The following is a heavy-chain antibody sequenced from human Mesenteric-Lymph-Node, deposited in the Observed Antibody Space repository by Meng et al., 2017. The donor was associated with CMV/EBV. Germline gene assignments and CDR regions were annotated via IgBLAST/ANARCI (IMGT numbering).Heavy chain of an antibody. Sequence: GGSPRLSCAASGFTFSRYWMSWVRQAPGKGLERVANIKHDGSEIYYVDSVKGRFTISRDNAKNSLYLQMSSLRAEDTAVFYCVRDDSTGYYYFDYWGQGTLVTVSS. J-gene: IGHJ4*02. CDR3: VRDDSTGYYYFDY. V-gene: IGHV3-7*01. CDR2: IKHDGSEI. D-gene: IGHD3-22*01. CDR1: GFTFSRYW.